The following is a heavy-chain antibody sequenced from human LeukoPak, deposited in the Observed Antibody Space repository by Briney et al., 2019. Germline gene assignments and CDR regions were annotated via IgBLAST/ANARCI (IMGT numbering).Heavy chain of an antibody. CDR3: TSKYYDFWSGYWSPEY. J-gene: IGHJ4*02. CDR2: IKSKTDGGTT. D-gene: IGHD3-3*01. CDR1: GFTFSRYW. V-gene: IGHV3-15*01. Sequence: PGGSLRLSCAAFGFTFSRYWMSWVRQAPGKGLEWVGRIKSKTDGGTTDYAAPVKGRFTISRDDSKNTLYLQMNSLKTEDTAVYYCTSKYYDFWSGYWSPEYWGQGTLVTVSS.